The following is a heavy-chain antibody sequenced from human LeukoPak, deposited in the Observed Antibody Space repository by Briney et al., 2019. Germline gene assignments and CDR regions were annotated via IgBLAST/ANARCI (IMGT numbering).Heavy chain of an antibody. V-gene: IGHV3-30*03. J-gene: IGHJ6*02. CDR2: ISFDGNIK. CDR1: GFTFSSYG. Sequence: GRSLRLSCAASGFTFSSYGMHWVRQAPGKGLEWVAVISFDGNIKYYADSVKGRFTISRDNFENTVDLQMSSLRPEDAAVYYCARVLSQYYYYGTDVWGQGTMVTVSS. CDR3: ARVLSQYYYYGTDV.